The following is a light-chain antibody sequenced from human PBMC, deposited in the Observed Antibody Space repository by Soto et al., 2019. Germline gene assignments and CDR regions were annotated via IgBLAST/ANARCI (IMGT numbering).Light chain of an antibody. V-gene: IGLV2-23*02. CDR1: SNDVGRYNL. J-gene: IGLJ2*01. Sequence: QSVLTQPASVSGSPGQSITISCTGSSNDVGRYNLVSWYQHHPGKPPKIMIYEVSRRPSGVSNRFSGSKSGNTASLTISGLQAEDEADYYCCSYAGSTTFDVVFGGGTKLTVL. CDR3: CSYAGSTTFDVV. CDR2: EVS.